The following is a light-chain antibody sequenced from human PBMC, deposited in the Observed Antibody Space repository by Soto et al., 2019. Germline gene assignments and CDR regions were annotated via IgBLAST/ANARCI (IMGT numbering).Light chain of an antibody. Sequence: QSVLTQPASVSGSPGQSITISCTGTSSDVGDYKYVSWYQHYPGKAPKVIIYEVSYRPSGVSNRFSGSKSGNTASLTISGLRAEDEADYYCSSYTSSSVLFGGGTKLTVL. J-gene: IGLJ2*01. V-gene: IGLV2-14*01. CDR1: SSDVGDYKY. CDR3: SSYTSSSVL. CDR2: EVS.